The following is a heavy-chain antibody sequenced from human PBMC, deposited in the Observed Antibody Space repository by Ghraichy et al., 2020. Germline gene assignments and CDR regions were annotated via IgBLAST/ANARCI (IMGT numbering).Heavy chain of an antibody. D-gene: IGHD5-18*01. J-gene: IGHJ4*02. V-gene: IGHV3-30*03. Sequence: GGSLRLSCAASGFTLSSHGIHWVRQAPGKGLEWVAVISYDGSKDYFADSVKGRFTISRDNSKKTVYLQMHSLRVEDTAVYYCARDTDTAMVSPNHLDYWGQGTLVTVSS. CDR3: ARDTDTAMVSPNHLDY. CDR2: ISYDGSKD. CDR1: GFTLSSHG.